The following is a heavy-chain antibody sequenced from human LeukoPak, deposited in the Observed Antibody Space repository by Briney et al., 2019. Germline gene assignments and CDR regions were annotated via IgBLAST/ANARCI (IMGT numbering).Heavy chain of an antibody. V-gene: IGHV3-48*03. D-gene: IGHD6-19*01. CDR3: ARDRGSGWDDAFDI. Sequence: GGSLRLSCAASGFTFSSYEMNWARQAPGKGLEWVSYISSSGSTIYYADSVKGRFTISRDNAKNSLYLQMNSLRAEDTAVYYCARDRGSGWDDAFDIWGQGTMVTVSS. J-gene: IGHJ3*02. CDR2: ISSSGSTI. CDR1: GFTFSSYE.